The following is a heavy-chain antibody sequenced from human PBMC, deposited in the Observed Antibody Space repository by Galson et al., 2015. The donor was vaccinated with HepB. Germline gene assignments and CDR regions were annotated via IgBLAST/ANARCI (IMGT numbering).Heavy chain of an antibody. CDR3: ARDPAYGALDY. V-gene: IGHV3-7*01. J-gene: IGHJ4*02. D-gene: IGHD4-17*01. CDR2: IKEDGSEK. Sequence: SLRLSCAAAGFAFRSSWMSWVRQAPGKGLEWVAIIKEDGSEKNYVDSVKGRFTISRDNARNLLYLQMDSLRVEDTAPYYCARDPAYGALDYWGQETLVTVSP. CDR1: GFAFRSSW.